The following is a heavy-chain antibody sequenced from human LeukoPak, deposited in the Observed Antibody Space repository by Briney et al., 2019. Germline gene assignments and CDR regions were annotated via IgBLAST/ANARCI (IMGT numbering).Heavy chain of an antibody. V-gene: IGHV4-38-2*02. CDR3: ARRPWVGAADY. Sequence: SETLSLTCTVSGYSISSGYYWSWIRQPPGKGLEWIGEINHSGSTNYNPSLKSRVTISVDASKNQFSLKLTSVTAADTAVYYCARRPWVGAADYWGQGTLVTVSS. J-gene: IGHJ4*02. D-gene: IGHD1-26*01. CDR2: INHSGST. CDR1: GYSISSGYY.